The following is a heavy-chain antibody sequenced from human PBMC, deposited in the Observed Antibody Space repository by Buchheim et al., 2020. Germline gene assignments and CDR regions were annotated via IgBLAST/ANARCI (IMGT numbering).Heavy chain of an antibody. D-gene: IGHD6-13*01. CDR3: ALDSSSWYGGGFDS. CDR1: GFTFSSYG. Sequence: QVQLVESGGGVVQSGRSLRLSCAASGFTFSSYGVHWVRQAPGKGLEWVAIISRDGSNKFYADSVKGRFTISRDNSKSTMNLQMNSLRAEDTGVYYCALDSSSWYGGGFDSWGQGTL. V-gene: IGHV3-30*03. J-gene: IGHJ4*02. CDR2: ISRDGSNK.